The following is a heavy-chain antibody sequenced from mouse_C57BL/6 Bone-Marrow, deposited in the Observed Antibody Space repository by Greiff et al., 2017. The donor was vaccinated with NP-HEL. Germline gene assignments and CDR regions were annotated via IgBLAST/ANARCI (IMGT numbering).Heavy chain of an antibody. CDR1: GFTFSSYT. V-gene: IGHV5-9*01. CDR3: ARGGYDGD. D-gene: IGHD2-2*01. J-gene: IGHJ3*01. Sequence: EVQGVESGGGLVKPGGSLKLSCAASGFTFSSYTMSWVRQTPEKRLEWVATISGGGGNTYYPDSVKGRFTSSRDNAKNTLYLQMSSLRSEDTALYYCARGGYDGDWGQGTLVTVSA. CDR2: ISGGGGNT.